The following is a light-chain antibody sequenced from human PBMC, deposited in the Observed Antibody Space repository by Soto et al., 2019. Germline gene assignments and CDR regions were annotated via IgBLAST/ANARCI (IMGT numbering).Light chain of an antibody. V-gene: IGLV4-69*01. CDR2: INSDGSH. CDR3: QTCGTGIL. Sequence: QSVLTQSPSASASLGASVKLTCTLSSGHSSYAIAWHQQQPEKGPRYLMKINSDGSHSKGDGIPDRFSRSSSGEERYLTIYGLQDEDDSDYCCQTCGTGILFGGGTKLTVL. J-gene: IGLJ2*01. CDR1: SGHSSYA.